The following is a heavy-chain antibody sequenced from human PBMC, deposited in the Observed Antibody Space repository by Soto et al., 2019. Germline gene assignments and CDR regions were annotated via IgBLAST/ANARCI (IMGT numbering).Heavy chain of an antibody. CDR2: IIPIFGTA. D-gene: IGHD5-18*01. J-gene: IGHJ6*02. CDR1: GGTFSSYA. CDR3: ARDDTAMVSGCYYYGMDV. V-gene: IGHV1-69*13. Sequence: GASVKVSCKASGGTFSSYAISWVRQAPGQGLEWMGGIIPIFGTANYAQKFQGRVTITADESTSTAYMELSSLRSEGTAVYYCARDDTAMVSGCYYYGMDVWGQGTTVTVSS.